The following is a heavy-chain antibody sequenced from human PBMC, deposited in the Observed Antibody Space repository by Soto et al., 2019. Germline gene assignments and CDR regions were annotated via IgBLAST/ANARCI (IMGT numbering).Heavy chain of an antibody. CDR3: ARGYYDSSGYHDAFDI. Sequence: PVGSLRLSCAASGFTFSSYAMHWVRQAPGKGLEWVAVISYDGSNKYYADSVKGRFTISRDNSKNTLYLQMNSLRAEDTAVYYCARGYYDSSGYHDAFDIWGQGTMVTVSS. V-gene: IGHV3-30-3*01. D-gene: IGHD3-22*01. CDR1: GFTFSSYA. J-gene: IGHJ3*02. CDR2: ISYDGSNK.